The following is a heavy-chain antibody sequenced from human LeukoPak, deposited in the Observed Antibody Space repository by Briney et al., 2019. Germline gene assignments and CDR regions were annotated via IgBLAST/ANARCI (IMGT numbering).Heavy chain of an antibody. Sequence: GAAVKVSCKPSGYTFTSYGISWVRQAPGQGLERMGWISAYNGNTNYAQKLQGRVTTTTDTSTSTAYMELRSLRSDDTAVYYCARSKFRYSSSANWFDPWGQGTLVTVSS. CDR1: GYTFTSYG. CDR2: ISAYNGNT. D-gene: IGHD6-6*01. V-gene: IGHV1-18*01. J-gene: IGHJ5*02. CDR3: ARSKFRYSSSANWFDP.